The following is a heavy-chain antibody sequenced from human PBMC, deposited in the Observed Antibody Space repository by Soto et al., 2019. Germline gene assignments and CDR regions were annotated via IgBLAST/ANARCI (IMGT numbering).Heavy chain of an antibody. CDR1: GFSFSTYG. D-gene: IGHD3-9*01. J-gene: IGHJ4*02. Sequence: PGGSLRLSCAASGFSFSTYGMHWVRQAPGKGLEWVAVISYDGSNKYYAESVKGRFTTSRDNSKNTLSLQMNSLRAEDTAVYYCARSYYDILTGYPEYYFDYWGQGTLVTVSS. CDR2: ISYDGSNK. CDR3: ARSYYDILTGYPEYYFDY. V-gene: IGHV3-30*03.